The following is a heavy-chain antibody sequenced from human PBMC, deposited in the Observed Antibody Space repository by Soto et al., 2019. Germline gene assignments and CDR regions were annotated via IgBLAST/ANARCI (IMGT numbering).Heavy chain of an antibody. J-gene: IGHJ4*02. CDR1: GYTFTSYD. D-gene: IGHD3-9*01. CDR2: MNPNSGNT. CDR3: ARGRAGLRYFDWLLESPSNTEYYFDY. V-gene: IGHV1-8*01. Sequence: ASVKVSCKASGYTFTSYDINWVRQATGQGLEWMGWMNPNSGNTGYARKFQGRVTMTRNTSISTAYMELSSLRSEDTAVYYCARGRAGLRYFDWLLESPSNTEYYFDYWGQGTLVTVSS.